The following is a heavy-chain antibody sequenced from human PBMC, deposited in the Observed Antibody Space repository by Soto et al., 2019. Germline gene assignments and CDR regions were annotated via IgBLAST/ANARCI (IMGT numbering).Heavy chain of an antibody. CDR3: ARGAADYVWGSYRYTYFDY. D-gene: IGHD3-16*02. Sequence: ASVKVSCKASGYTFTGYYMHWVRQAPGQGLELMGWINPNSGGTNYAQKFQGWVTMTRDTSISTAYMELSRLRSDDTAVYYCARGAADYVWGSYRYTYFDYWGQGTLVTVSS. CDR2: INPNSGGT. J-gene: IGHJ4*02. V-gene: IGHV1-2*04. CDR1: GYTFTGYY.